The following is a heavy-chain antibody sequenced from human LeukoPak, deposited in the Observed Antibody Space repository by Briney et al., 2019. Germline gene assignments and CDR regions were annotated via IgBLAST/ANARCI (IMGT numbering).Heavy chain of an antibody. CDR3: ARVAYYGAGSYSKLDY. J-gene: IGHJ4*02. Sequence: SETLSPTCTVSGGSISSHYWSWIRQPQGKGLEWSGEINHSGSTNYNPSLKSRVTISVDTSKNQFSLKLSSVTAADTAVYYCARVAYYGAGSYSKLDYWGQGTLVTVSS. D-gene: IGHD3-10*01. V-gene: IGHV4-34*01. CDR1: GGSISSHY. CDR2: INHSGST.